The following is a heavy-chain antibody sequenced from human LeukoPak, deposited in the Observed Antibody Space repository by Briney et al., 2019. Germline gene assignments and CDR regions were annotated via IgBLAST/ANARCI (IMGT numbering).Heavy chain of an antibody. CDR3: ARGDPHADL. J-gene: IGHJ5*02. CDR2: ITISGHTK. CDR1: GFAFSTYE. Sequence: GGSLRLSCAVSGFAFSTYEMSWVRQAPGKGLEWIADITISGHTKNYADSVKGRFTISRDNARSSLYLQMNSLRVEDTGVFYCARGDPHADLWGQGTLVTVSS. V-gene: IGHV3-48*03.